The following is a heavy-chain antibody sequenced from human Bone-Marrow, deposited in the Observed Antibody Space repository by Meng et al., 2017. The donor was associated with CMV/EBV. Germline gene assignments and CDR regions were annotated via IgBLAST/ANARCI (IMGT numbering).Heavy chain of an antibody. D-gene: IGHD5-24*01. J-gene: IGHJ6*02. CDR3: AHRGRDGYDIHYFGLDV. CDR1: RFTLSRYA. CDR2: ISGNGDTA. Sequence: GESLKISCAASRFTLSRYAVSWVRQAPGKGLEWVSIISGNGDTAYYGDSVKGRFTISRDDSKNTVSLQMNNLRVDDTAVYYCAHRGRDGYDIHYFGLDVWGQGTTVTVSS. V-gene: IGHV3-23*01.